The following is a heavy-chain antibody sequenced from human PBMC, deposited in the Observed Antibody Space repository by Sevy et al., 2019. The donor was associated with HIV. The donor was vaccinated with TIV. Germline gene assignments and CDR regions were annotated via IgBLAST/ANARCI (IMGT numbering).Heavy chain of an antibody. CDR1: GFTFSSYA. V-gene: IGHV3-23*01. Sequence: GGSLRLSCAASGFTFSSYAMSWVRQAPGKGLEWVSAISGSGGSTYYADSVKGRFTIPRDNSKNTLYLQMNSLRAEDTAVYYCAKSRYDGYNQLFDYWGQGTLVTVSS. D-gene: IGHD5-12*01. CDR3: AKSRYDGYNQLFDY. CDR2: ISGSGGST. J-gene: IGHJ4*02.